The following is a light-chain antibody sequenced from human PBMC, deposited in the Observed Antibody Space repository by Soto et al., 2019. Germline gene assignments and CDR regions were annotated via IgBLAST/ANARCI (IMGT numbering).Light chain of an antibody. CDR1: KLGDKY. CDR2: QDS. CDR3: QAWDSSTGV. V-gene: IGLV3-1*01. J-gene: IGLJ1*01. Sequence: SYELTQPPSVPVSPGQTASITCSGDKLGDKYACWYQQKPGQSPVLVIYQDSKRPSGIPERFSGSNSGNTATLTISGTQAMDEADYYCQAWDSSTGVFGTGTKFTVL.